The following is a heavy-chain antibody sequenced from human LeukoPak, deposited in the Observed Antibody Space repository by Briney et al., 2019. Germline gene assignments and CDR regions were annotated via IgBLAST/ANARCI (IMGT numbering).Heavy chain of an antibody. CDR1: GFTFSSYW. Sequence: PGGSLRLSCAASGFTFSSYWMHWVRQAPGKGLVWVSRIDTDGISTSYADSVKGRFTISRDNAKNTLYLQMNSLRAEDTAVYYCASTKGSHDAFDIWGQGTMVTVSS. CDR2: IDTDGIST. V-gene: IGHV3-74*01. J-gene: IGHJ3*02. CDR3: ASTKGSHDAFDI. D-gene: IGHD3-3*01.